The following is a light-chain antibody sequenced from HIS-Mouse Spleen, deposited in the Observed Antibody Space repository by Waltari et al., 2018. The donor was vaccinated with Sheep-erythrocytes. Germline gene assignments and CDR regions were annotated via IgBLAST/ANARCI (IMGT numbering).Light chain of an antibody. Sequence: QSALTQPPSASGSPGQSVTISCTGTSSDVGVYNYVSWYQQHQGKAPKLMIYEVSKRPSGVPDRFSGSKSGNTASLTVSGLQAEDEADYYCSSYAGSNNWVFGGGTKLTVL. CDR3: SSYAGSNNWV. CDR2: EVS. J-gene: IGLJ3*02. CDR1: SSDVGVYNY. V-gene: IGLV2-8*01.